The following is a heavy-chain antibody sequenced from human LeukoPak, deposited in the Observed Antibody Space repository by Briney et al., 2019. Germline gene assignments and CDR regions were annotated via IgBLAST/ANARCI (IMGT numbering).Heavy chain of an antibody. CDR3: ARVQFTDVLRYFDWLLEGAFDI. D-gene: IGHD3-9*01. V-gene: IGHV4-59*01. CDR1: GGSISSYY. CDR2: IYYSGST. J-gene: IGHJ3*02. Sequence: SETLSPTCTVSGGSISSYYWSWIRQPPGKGLEWIGYIYYSGSTNYNPSLKSRVTISVDTSKNQFSLKLSSVTAADTAVYYCARVQFTDVLRYFDWLLEGAFDIWGQGTMVTVSS.